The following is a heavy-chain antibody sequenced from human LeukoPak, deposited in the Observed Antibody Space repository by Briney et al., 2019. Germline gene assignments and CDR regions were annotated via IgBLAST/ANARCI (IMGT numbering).Heavy chain of an antibody. CDR1: GYTFTGYY. V-gene: IGHV1-2*02. Sequence: GASVKVSCKASGYTFTGYYMHWVRQAPGQGLEWMGWINPNSGGTNYAQKFQGRVTMTRDTSISTAYMELSRLRSGDTAVYYCARVRQLARAFDYWGQGTLVTVSS. D-gene: IGHD6-13*01. J-gene: IGHJ4*02. CDR2: INPNSGGT. CDR3: ARVRQLARAFDY.